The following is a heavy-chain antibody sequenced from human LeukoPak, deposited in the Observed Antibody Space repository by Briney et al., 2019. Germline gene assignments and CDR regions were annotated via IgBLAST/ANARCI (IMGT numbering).Heavy chain of an antibody. CDR3: ASGRVDTATSARIDY. D-gene: IGHD5-18*01. CDR2: INHSGST. V-gene: IGHV4-34*01. Sequence: SETLSLTCAVYGGSFSGYYWSWIRQPPGKGLEWIGEINHSGSTNYNPSLKSRVTISVDTSKNQFSLKLSSVTAADTAVYYCASGRVDTATSARIDYWGQGTLVTVSS. J-gene: IGHJ4*02. CDR1: GGSFSGYY.